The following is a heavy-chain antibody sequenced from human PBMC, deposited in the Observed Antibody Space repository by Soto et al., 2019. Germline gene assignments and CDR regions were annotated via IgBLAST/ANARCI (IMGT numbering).Heavy chain of an antibody. Sequence: SETLSLTCTVSGSYINSSGYYWVWIRQPPGKGLEWIGSMFYVVSTYYNPSLKSRVTVSVDTSKNQFSLNLRSVTAADTAVYYCARLPSRHLVDYWGQGTLVTVSS. CDR3: ARLPSRHLVDY. D-gene: IGHD3-3*02. V-gene: IGHV4-39*01. CDR2: MFYVVST. J-gene: IGHJ4*02. CDR1: GSYINSSGYY.